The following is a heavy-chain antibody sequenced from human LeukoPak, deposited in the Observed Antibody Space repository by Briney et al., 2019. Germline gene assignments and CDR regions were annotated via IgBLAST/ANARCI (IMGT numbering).Heavy chain of an antibody. J-gene: IGHJ4*02. CDR1: GYTFTSDG. D-gene: IGHD6-13*01. Sequence: ASVKVSCKASGYTFTSDGISWVRQAPGQGLEWMGWFRAYNGNTNYAQKLQGRVTMTTDTSTSTAYMELRSLRSDDKAVYYCATSSSWYYFDYWGQGTLVTVSS. CDR3: ATSSSWYYFDY. V-gene: IGHV1-18*01. CDR2: FRAYNGNT.